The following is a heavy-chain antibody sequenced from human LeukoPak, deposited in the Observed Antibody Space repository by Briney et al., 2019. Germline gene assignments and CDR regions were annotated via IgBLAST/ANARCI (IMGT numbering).Heavy chain of an antibody. Sequence: RASVKVSCKASGYTFTSYGISWVRQAPGQGLEWMGWISAYNGNTNYAQKLQGRVTMTTDTSTSTAYMELRSLRSDDTAVYYWSRVVVVAATPGFDYWGQGTLVTVSS. J-gene: IGHJ4*02. D-gene: IGHD2-15*01. CDR3: SRVVVVAATPGFDY. V-gene: IGHV1-18*01. CDR2: ISAYNGNT. CDR1: GYTFTSYG.